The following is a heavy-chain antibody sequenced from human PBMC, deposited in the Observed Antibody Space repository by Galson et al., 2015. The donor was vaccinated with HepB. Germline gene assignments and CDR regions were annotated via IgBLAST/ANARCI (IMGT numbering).Heavy chain of an antibody. D-gene: IGHD4-23*01. CDR3: ARVFPTPTVGYWYFDL. CDR2: INPNSGGT. J-gene: IGHJ2*01. V-gene: IGHV1-2*02. CDR1: GYTFTGYY. Sequence: SVKVSCKASGYTFTGYYMHWVRQAPGQGLEWMGWINPNSGGTNYAQKFQGRATMTRDTSISTAYMELSRLRSDDTAVYYCARVFPTPTVGYWYFDLWGRGTLVTVSS.